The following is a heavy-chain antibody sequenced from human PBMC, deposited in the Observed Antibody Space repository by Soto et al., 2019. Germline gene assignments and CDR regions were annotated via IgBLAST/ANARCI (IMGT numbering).Heavy chain of an antibody. CDR2: IRGKAYGGTT. CDR1: GFTVGDYG. J-gene: IGHJ4*02. V-gene: IGHV3-49*04. Sequence: EVQVVESGGDLVHPGRSLRLSCSVSGFTVGDYGMNWVRQAPGKGLEWVGFIRGKAYGGTTEYAASVKGRFTISRDDSKGIVYLQMDSLRTEDTAVYYCNRWPNTVSYSANWGQGTLVTVSS. D-gene: IGHD3-10*01. CDR3: NRWPNTVSYSAN.